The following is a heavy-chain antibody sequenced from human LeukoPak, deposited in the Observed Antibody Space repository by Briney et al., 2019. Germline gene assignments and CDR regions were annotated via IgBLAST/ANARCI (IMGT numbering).Heavy chain of an antibody. CDR3: ARIRGSVGYYYYGMDV. CDR2: IYYSVST. V-gene: IGHV4-59*01. Sequence: SETLSLTCTVSGGSISSYYWSWIRQPPGKGLEWIGYIYYSVSTNYNPSLKSRVTISVDTSKNQFSLKLSSVTAADTAVYYCARIRGSVGYYYYGMDVWGQGTTVTVSS. CDR1: GGSISSYY. J-gene: IGHJ6*02. D-gene: IGHD1-26*01.